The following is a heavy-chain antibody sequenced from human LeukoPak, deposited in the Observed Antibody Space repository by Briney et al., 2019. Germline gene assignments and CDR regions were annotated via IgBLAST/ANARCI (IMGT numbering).Heavy chain of an antibody. J-gene: IGHJ5*02. D-gene: IGHD3-22*01. CDR3: AKEFYYYDSSGYYLS. CDR1: GFTFSSYA. Sequence: GGSLRLSCAASGFTFSSYAMSLVRQAPGKGLEWVSAISGSGGSTYYADSVKGRFTISRDNSKNTLYLQMNSLRAEDTAVYYCAKEFYYYDSSGYYLSWGQGTLVTVSS. V-gene: IGHV3-23*01. CDR2: ISGSGGST.